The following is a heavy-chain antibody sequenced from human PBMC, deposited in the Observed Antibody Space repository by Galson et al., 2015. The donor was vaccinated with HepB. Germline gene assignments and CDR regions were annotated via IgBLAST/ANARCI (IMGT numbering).Heavy chain of an antibody. Sequence: SVKVSCKAFGYTFSSYDVTWVRQASGQGLEWMGWMNPNSGNTGYAPAFQDRVTMTGDTSMSTAYMELSSLRSEDTAVYYCARGVRNYLYSDNWGQGTLVTVSS. J-gene: IGHJ4*02. D-gene: IGHD1-7*01. V-gene: IGHV1-8*01. CDR3: ARGVRNYLYSDN. CDR2: MNPNSGNT. CDR1: GYTFSSYD.